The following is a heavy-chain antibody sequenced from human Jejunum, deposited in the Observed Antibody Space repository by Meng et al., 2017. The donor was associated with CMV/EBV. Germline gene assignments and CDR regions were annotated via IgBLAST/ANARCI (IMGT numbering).Heavy chain of an antibody. V-gene: IGHV3-48*03. CDR2: ITANAKIV. J-gene: IGHJ4*02. CDR3: ARDAPTTYKGGNFDY. D-gene: IGHD2/OR15-2a*01. Sequence: FPFSTDEMNWVRQAPGKGLEWVSFITANAKIVYYADSVKGRFTISRDNAKNSLYLQMSSLRAEDTAIYYCARDAPTTYKGGNFDYWGQGALVTVSS. CDR1: FPFSTDE.